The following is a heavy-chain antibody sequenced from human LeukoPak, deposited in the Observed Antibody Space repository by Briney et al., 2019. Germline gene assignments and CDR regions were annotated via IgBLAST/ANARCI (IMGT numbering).Heavy chain of an antibody. V-gene: IGHV4-34*01. CDR2: IYYSGST. Sequence: SETLSLTCAVYGGSFSGYYWGWIRQPPGKGLEWIGSIYYSGSTYYNPSLKSRVTISVDTSKNQFSLKLSSVTAADTAVYYCAREQEKGFDYYDSSGYYFDAFDIWGQGTMVTVSS. D-gene: IGHD3-22*01. J-gene: IGHJ3*02. CDR1: GGSFSGYY. CDR3: AREQEKGFDYYDSSGYYFDAFDI.